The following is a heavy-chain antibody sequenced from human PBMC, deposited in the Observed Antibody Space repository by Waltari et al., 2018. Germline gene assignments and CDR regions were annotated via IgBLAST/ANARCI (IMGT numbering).Heavy chain of an antibody. CDR2: INHSGST. CDR3: ARAQRYSNYEYGMDV. J-gene: IGHJ6*02. V-gene: IGHV4-34*01. CDR1: GGSFSGYY. D-gene: IGHD4-4*01. Sequence: QVQLQQWGAGLLKPSETLSLTCAVYGGSFSGYYWSWIRQPPGKGLEWIGEINHSGSTNYNQSLKSRVTISVDTSKNQFSLKLSSVTAADTAVYYCARAQRYSNYEYGMDVWGQGTTVTVSS.